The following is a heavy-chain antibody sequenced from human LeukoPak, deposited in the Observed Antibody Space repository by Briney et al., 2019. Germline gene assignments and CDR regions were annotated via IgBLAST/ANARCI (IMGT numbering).Heavy chain of an antibody. CDR3: AKSTAVAGIFDY. CDR1: GFTFSSYA. CDR2: ISGSGGST. J-gene: IGHJ4*02. V-gene: IGHV3-23*01. D-gene: IGHD6-19*01. Sequence: QSGGSLRLSCAASGFTFSSYAMSWVRQAPGKGLEWVSAISGSGGSTYYADSVKGRFTISRDNSKNTLYLQMNSLRAEDTAVYYCAKSTAVAGIFDYWGQGTLVTVSS.